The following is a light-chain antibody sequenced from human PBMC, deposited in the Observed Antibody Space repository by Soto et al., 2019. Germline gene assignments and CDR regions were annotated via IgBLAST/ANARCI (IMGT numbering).Light chain of an antibody. V-gene: IGLV7-43*01. CDR2: SIG. CDR1: TGAVTSRYY. CDR3: LLYYGGAPV. Sequence: QAVVTQEPSLTVSPGGTVTLTCASSTGAVTSRYYPNWFHQKPGQAPRALIYSIGNKHSWTPARFSGSLLGGKAALTLSGVQPEDEAEYYCLLYYGGAPVFGGGTKLTVL. J-gene: IGLJ2*01.